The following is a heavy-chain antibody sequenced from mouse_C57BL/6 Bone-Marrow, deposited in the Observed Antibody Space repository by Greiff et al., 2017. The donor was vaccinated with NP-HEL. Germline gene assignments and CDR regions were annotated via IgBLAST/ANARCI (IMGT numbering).Heavy chain of an antibody. CDR3: AYSNYGWYFDV. CDR2: IYPRSGNT. CDR1: GYTFTSYG. Sequence: QVQLQQSGAELARPGASVKLSCKASGYTFTSYGISWVKQRTGQGLEWIGEIYPRSGNTYYNEKFKGKATLTADKSSSTAYMELRSLTSEDSAVYFCAYSNYGWYFDVWGTGTTVTVSS. J-gene: IGHJ1*03. V-gene: IGHV1-81*01. D-gene: IGHD2-5*01.